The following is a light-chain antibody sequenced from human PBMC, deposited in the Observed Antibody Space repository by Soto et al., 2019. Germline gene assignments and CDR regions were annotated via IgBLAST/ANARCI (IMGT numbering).Light chain of an antibody. CDR1: QSITNR. Sequence: GDRVPIPCRASQSITNRLAWYQQKPGKAPKVLIYDASSLESGVPSRFSGSGSGTEFTLTISSLQPDDFATYYCQQYNSYRTFGQGTKVDIK. CDR2: DAS. V-gene: IGKV1-5*01. CDR3: QQYNSYRT. J-gene: IGKJ1*01.